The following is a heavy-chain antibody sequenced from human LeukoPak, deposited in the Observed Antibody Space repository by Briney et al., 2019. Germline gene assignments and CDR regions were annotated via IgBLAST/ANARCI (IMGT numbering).Heavy chain of an antibody. Sequence: GASVKVSCKASGYTFTSYGISWVRQAPGQGLEWMGWISAYNGNTNYAQKLQGRVTMTTDTSTSTAYMELRSLRSDDTAVYYCARFIAARPAMHFDYWGQGTLVTVSS. D-gene: IGHD6-6*01. V-gene: IGHV1-18*01. CDR2: ISAYNGNT. CDR3: ARFIAARPAMHFDY. J-gene: IGHJ4*02. CDR1: GYTFTSYG.